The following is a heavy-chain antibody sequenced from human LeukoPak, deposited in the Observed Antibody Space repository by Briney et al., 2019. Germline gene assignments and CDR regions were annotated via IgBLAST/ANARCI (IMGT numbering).Heavy chain of an antibody. Sequence: SETLSLTCTVSGGSISSYYWSWIRQPPGKGLEWIGYIYFSGSTDYNPSLKSRVTISVDTSKNQFSLKMSSVTAADTAVYYCTRDSGTTGEVKFDPWGQGTLVTVSS. V-gene: IGHV4-59*01. J-gene: IGHJ5*02. D-gene: IGHD3-10*01. CDR2: IYFSGST. CDR3: TRDSGTTGEVKFDP. CDR1: GGSISSYY.